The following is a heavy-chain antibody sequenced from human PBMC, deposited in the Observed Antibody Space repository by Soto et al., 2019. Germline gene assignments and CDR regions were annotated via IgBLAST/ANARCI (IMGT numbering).Heavy chain of an antibody. J-gene: IGHJ6*03. CDR2: MNPNSGNT. CDR3: ARGTSGYDYYYYYYMDV. Sequence: QVQLVQSGAEVKKPGASVKVSCKASGYTFTSYDINWVRQATGQGLEWMGWMNPNSGNTGYAQKFQGRVTMTRNTSISTAYMELSSLRSEDTAVYYCARGTSGYDYYYYYYMDVCGKGTTVTVSS. CDR1: GYTFTSYD. V-gene: IGHV1-8*01. D-gene: IGHD5-12*01.